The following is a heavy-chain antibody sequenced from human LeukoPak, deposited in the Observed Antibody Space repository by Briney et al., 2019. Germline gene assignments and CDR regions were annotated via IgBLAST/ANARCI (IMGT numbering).Heavy chain of an antibody. D-gene: IGHD2-21*02. J-gene: IGHJ4*02. Sequence: GESLKISCKGSGYSFTSYWIGWVRQMPGKGLEWMGIIYPGDSDTRYSPSFQGQVTISADKSISTAYLQWSSLKASDTAMYYCARSTFCPAYCGGDCYSDYWGQGTLVTVSS. CDR3: ARSTFCPAYCGGDCYSDY. CDR2: IYPGDSDT. V-gene: IGHV5-51*01. CDR1: GYSFTSYW.